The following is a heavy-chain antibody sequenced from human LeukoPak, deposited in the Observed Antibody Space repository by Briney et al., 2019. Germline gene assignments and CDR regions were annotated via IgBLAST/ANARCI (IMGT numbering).Heavy chain of an antibody. D-gene: IGHD3-16*01. J-gene: IGHJ6*02. CDR1: GYTFTGYY. V-gene: IGHV1-2*02. Sequence: ASVKVSCKASGYTFTGYYMHWVRQAPGQGLEWMGWINPNSGGTHYAQKFQGRVTMTRDTSISTAYMELSRLRSDDTAVYYCARDRWGPFYGMDVWGQGTTVTVSS. CDR3: ARDRWGPFYGMDV. CDR2: INPNSGGT.